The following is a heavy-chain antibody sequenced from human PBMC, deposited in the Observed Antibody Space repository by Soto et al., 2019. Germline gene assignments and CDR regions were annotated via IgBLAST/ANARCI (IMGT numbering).Heavy chain of an antibody. Sequence: SETLSLTCAVSSGSISSSNWWSWVRQPPGKGLEWIGEIYHSGSTNYNPSLKSRVTISVDKSKNQFSLKLSSVTAADTAVYYCARATPGLQRFMTTVTWFDYWGQGTLVTVSS. CDR2: IYHSGST. CDR1: SGSISSSNW. V-gene: IGHV4-4*02. CDR3: ARATPGLQRFMTTVTWFDY. D-gene: IGHD4-17*01. J-gene: IGHJ5*01.